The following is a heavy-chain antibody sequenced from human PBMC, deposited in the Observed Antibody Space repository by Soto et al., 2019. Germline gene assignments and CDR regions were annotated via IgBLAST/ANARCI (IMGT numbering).Heavy chain of an antibody. CDR1: GFTFTRYS. V-gene: IGHV3-21*06. CDR3: ARESEDLTSNFDY. Sequence: EVQLVESGGGMVKPGGSLRLSCAASGFTFTRYSMNWVRQAPGKGLEWVSSISSTTNYIYYGDSMKGRFTISRDNAKNSLFLEMNSLRSEYTAVYYCARESEDLTSNFDYWGQGTLVTVSS. CDR2: ISSTTNYI. D-gene: IGHD2-15*01. J-gene: IGHJ4*02.